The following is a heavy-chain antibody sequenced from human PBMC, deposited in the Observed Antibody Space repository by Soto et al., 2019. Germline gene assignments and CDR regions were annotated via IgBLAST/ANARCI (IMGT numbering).Heavy chain of an antibody. D-gene: IGHD4-17*01. J-gene: IGHJ2*01. Sequence: GGSLRLSCSTSGFTFGDYGMTWFRQAPGKGLEWVGLIRSKSYGKTTEYAASATDRFTISRDDSRRIAYLQMNSLKADDTAVYYCTRERWDYGDPKWEFDLWGRGTLVNVSS. CDR1: GFTFGDYG. V-gene: IGHV3-49*03. CDR2: IRSKSYGKTT. CDR3: TRERWDYGDPKWEFDL.